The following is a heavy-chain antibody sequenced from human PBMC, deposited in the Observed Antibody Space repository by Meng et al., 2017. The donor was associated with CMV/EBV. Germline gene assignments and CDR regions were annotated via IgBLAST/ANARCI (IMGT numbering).Heavy chain of an antibody. D-gene: IGHD1-1*01. CDR3: ARADPGSGPWWNPAGSY. J-gene: IGHJ4*02. CDR1: GYTFTSYA. Sequence: ASVKVSCKASGYTFTSYAMHWVRQAPGQRLEWMGWSNAGNGNTKYSQEFQGRVTITRDTSASTAYMELSSLRSEDMAVYYCARADPGSGPWWNPAGSYWGQGTLVTVSS. CDR2: SNAGNGNT. V-gene: IGHV1-3*02.